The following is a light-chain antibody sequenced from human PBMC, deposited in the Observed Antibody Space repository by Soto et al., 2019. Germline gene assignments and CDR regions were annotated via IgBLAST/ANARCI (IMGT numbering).Light chain of an antibody. Sequence: IVLTRSPGTLSLSPWERAKLYCRASQSVSSSYLAWYQQKPGQAPRLLIYGASSRATGIPDRFSGSGSGTDFTLTISRLEPEDFAVYYCQQYGSSRTFGQGTKVDI. V-gene: IGKV3-20*01. CDR2: GAS. CDR3: QQYGSSRT. CDR1: QSVSSSY. J-gene: IGKJ1*01.